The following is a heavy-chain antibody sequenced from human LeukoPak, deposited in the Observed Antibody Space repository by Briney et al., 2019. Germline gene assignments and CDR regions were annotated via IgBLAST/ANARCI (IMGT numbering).Heavy chain of an antibody. J-gene: IGHJ4*02. CDR3: ARAARSWSFDY. D-gene: IGHD6-13*01. CDR2: IYYSGST. Sequence: PSETLSLTCTVSGDSISTFYWSWIRQPPGKGLEWIGYIYYSGSTNYNPSLKSRVTISVDTSNNQFSLKLSSVTAADTAVYYCARAARSWSFDYWGQGTLVTVSS. V-gene: IGHV4-59*01. CDR1: GDSISTFY.